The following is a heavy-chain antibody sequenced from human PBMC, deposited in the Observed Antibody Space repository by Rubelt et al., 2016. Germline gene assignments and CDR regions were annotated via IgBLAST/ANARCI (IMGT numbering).Heavy chain of an antibody. V-gene: IGHV3-23*04. CDR1: GFTFSSYA. Sequence: VQLVESGGGVVQPGRSLRLSCAASGFTFSSYAMSWVRQAPGKGLEWVSAISGSGGSTYYADSVKGRFTIPRDNSKTPLCLQMNSLVAEDTAVYYCARDGRKEGVTMAYWGQGTLVTVSS. D-gene: IGHD1-26*01. CDR2: ISGSGGST. J-gene: IGHJ4*02. CDR3: ARDGRKEGVTMAY.